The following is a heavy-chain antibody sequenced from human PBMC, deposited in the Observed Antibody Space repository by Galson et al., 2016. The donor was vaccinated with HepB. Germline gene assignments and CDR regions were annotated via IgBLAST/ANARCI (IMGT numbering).Heavy chain of an antibody. V-gene: IGHV3-30*04. J-gene: IGHJ6*02. CDR2: ISYTGSNE. CDR3: ARSCRDFVFEGSLYGLDV. D-gene: IGHD3-10*01. Sequence: SLRLSCAASGFSFSINTVHWVRQLPGKGLEWVALISYTGSNEIYAESVKGRFQISRDNSKNTLYLQMNNLRGEDTAVYYCARSCRDFVFEGSLYGLDVWGQGTTVIVSS. CDR1: GFSFSINT.